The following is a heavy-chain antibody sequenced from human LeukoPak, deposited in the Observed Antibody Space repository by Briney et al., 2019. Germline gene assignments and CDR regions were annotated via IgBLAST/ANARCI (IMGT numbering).Heavy chain of an antibody. CDR3: AKDRIAAVSYFDY. V-gene: IGHV3-30*18. CDR2: ISYDGSNK. Sequence: GRSLRLSCAASGFTFDDFAMHWVRQAPGKGLEWVAVISYDGSNKYYADSVKGRFTISRDNSKNTLYLQMNSLRAEDTAVYYCAKDRIAAVSYFDYWGQGTLVTVSS. J-gene: IGHJ4*02. CDR1: GFTFDDFA. D-gene: IGHD6-13*01.